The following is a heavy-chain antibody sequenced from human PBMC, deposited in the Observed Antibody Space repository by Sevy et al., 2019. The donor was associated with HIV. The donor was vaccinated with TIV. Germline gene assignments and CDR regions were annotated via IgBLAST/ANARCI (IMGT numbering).Heavy chain of an antibody. CDR1: GDSVSSSSAA. J-gene: IGHJ6*02. V-gene: IGHV6-1*01. CDR3: ARGDELNSYYYGMDV. Sequence: QSQTLSLTCAISGDSVSSSSAAWNWLRQSPSRGLEWLGRTYYRSKWYNNYAVSVKSRVTINPDTSENQFSLHLNSVTPEDTAVYFCARGDELNSYYYGMDVWGQGTTVTVSS. CDR2: TYYRSKWYN. D-gene: IGHD1-1*01.